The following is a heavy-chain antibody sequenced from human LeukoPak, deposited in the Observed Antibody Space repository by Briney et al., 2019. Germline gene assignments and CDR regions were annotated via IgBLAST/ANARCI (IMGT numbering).Heavy chain of an antibody. CDR2: ISYDGSNK. V-gene: IGHV3-30*18. CDR1: GFTFSSYG. CDR3: AKDLGYSYGKTAGV. J-gene: IGHJ6*02. D-gene: IGHD5-18*01. Sequence: GGSLRLPCAASGFTFSSYGMHWVRQAPGKGLGWVAVISYDGSNKYYADSVKGRFTISRDNSKNTLYLQMNSLRAEDTAVYYCAKDLGYSYGKTAGVWGQGTTVTVSS.